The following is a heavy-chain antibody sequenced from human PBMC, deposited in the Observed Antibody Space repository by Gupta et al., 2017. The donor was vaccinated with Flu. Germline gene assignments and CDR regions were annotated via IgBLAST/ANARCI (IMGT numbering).Heavy chain of an antibody. D-gene: IGHD1-14*01. J-gene: IGHJ6*02. CDR1: GYTFTGYY. V-gene: IGHV1-2*02. Sequence: QVQLVQSGAEVKKPGASVRVSCKASGYTFTGYYIHWMRQAPGQGLEWMGWMSFDSGGTKYAQKFQGRVTMTRDTSISTAYMELSSLTSDDTALYYCARSGYYYGLDVWGQGTTFTVSS. CDR2: MSFDSGGT. CDR3: ARSGYYYGLDV.